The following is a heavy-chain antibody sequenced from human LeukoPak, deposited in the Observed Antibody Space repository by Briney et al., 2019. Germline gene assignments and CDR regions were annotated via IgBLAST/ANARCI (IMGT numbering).Heavy chain of an antibody. CDR3: ARGRQCDF. D-gene: IGHD4-11*01. CDR2: IYSGGSP. V-gene: IGHV3-53*01. Sequence: GGSLRLSCAASGFIVSANYMNWVRQAPGKGLEWVSVIYSGGSPFYADSVRGRFTISRDNSKNTVYLQMNSLRVEDTAVYYCARGRQCDFWGQGTLVTVSS. CDR1: GFIVSANY. J-gene: IGHJ4*02.